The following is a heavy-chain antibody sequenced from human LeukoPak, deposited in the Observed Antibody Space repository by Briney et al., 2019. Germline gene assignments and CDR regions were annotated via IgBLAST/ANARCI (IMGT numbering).Heavy chain of an antibody. D-gene: IGHD2-2*02. CDR2: IYYTGST. V-gene: IGHV4-59*01. Sequence: SETLSLTCTVSGGSISNYYWSWIRHPPGKGLEWIVYIYYTGSTKFNPSLKSRVTISVDTSKNQFSLMLTSVTAADTAVYYCAREGYTNSMGVNWFDPWGQGILVTVSS. CDR1: GGSISNYY. CDR3: AREGYTNSMGVNWFDP. J-gene: IGHJ5*02.